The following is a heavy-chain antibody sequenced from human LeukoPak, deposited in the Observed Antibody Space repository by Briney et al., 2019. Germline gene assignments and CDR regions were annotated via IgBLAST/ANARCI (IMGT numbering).Heavy chain of an antibody. Sequence: PSETLSLTCTVSGGSISSYYWSWIRQPPGKGLEWIGYIYYSGSTNYDPSLKSRVTISVDTSKNQFSLKLSSVTAADTAVYYCARDALSYSSGWYGNWFDPWGQGTLVTVSS. CDR2: IYYSGST. J-gene: IGHJ5*02. CDR3: ARDALSYSSGWYGNWFDP. CDR1: GGSISSYY. V-gene: IGHV4-59*01. D-gene: IGHD6-19*01.